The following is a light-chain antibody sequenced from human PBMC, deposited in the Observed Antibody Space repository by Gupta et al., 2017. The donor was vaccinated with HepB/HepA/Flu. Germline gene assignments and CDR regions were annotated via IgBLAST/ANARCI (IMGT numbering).Light chain of an antibody. CDR3: QQGDVLPYT. CDR1: QDIKKN. V-gene: IGKV1-33*01. J-gene: IGKJ2*01. CDR2: GVS. Sequence: DILLTQSPSSLSASVGDRVTITCQASQDIKKNLNWFQQKPGKAPTLLIFGVSNVHTGVPSRFSGSGSETEFILTINGLQPEDVANYYCQQGDVLPYTFGQGTKLMI.